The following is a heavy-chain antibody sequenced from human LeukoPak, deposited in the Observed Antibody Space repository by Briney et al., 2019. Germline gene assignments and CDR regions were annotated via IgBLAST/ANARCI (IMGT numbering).Heavy chain of an antibody. CDR3: ARGWNTTPRSGFDI. CDR1: EFTISRYW. J-gene: IGHJ3*02. Sequence: GGSRRLSCAASEFTISRYWMHWVRQAPGKGLVWVSNINNDGSITTYADSVKGRFTISRDNVKNTLFLQMNSLGAEDTALYYCARGWNTTPRSGFDIWGLGTMVTVSS. D-gene: IGHD1/OR15-1a*01. CDR2: INNDGSIT. V-gene: IGHV3-74*01.